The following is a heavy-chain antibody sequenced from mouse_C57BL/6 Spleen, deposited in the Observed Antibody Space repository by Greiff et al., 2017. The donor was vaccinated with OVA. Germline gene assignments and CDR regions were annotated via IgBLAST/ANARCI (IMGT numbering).Heavy chain of an antibody. Sequence: EVKLVESGGGLVKPGGSLKLSCAASGFTFSDYGMHWVRQAPEKGLEWVAYISSGSSTIYYADTVKGRFTISRDNAKNTLFLQMTSLRSEDTAMYYCSITTDEGYAMDYWGQGTSVTVSS. J-gene: IGHJ4*01. V-gene: IGHV5-17*01. CDR1: GFTFSDYG. CDR2: ISSGSSTI. D-gene: IGHD1-2*01. CDR3: SITTDEGYAMDY.